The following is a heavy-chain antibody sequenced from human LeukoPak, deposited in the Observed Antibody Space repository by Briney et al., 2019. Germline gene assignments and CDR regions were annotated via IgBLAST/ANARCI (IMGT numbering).Heavy chain of an antibody. D-gene: IGHD3-10*01. J-gene: IGHJ4*02. CDR3: AKEESYSTSGSPIDF. CDR2: ISGTGGT. CDR1: GFTFSSYA. V-gene: IGHV3-23*01. Sequence: GGSLRHSCAASGFTFSSYAMTWVRQAPGKGLEWVSGISGTGGTKYADSVKGRFTISRDNSKNTLYLQMNSLRAEDTAVYYCAKEESYSTSGSPIDFWGQGTLVTVSS.